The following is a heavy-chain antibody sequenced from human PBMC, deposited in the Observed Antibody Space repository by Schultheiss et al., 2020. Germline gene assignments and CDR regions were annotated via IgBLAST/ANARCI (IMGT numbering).Heavy chain of an antibody. Sequence: GGSLRLSCAASGFTFSSHAMYWVRQAPGKGLEWVAVISYDGSNKYYADSGKGRFTISRDNSKTTLYLRMNSLRAEDTAVYYCAETKGDYGDYVNYYYMDVWGKGTTVTVSS. CDR1: GFTFSSHA. CDR3: AETKGDYGDYVNYYYMDV. D-gene: IGHD4-17*01. CDR2: ISYDGSNK. J-gene: IGHJ6*03. V-gene: IGHV3-30*18.